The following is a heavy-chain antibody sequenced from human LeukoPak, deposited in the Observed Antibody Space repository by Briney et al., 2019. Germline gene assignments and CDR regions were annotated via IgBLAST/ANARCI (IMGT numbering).Heavy chain of an antibody. Sequence: ASVKVSCKASGYTFTSYGISWVRQAPGQGLEWMGRIIPILGIANYAQKFQGRVTITADKSTSTAYMELSSLRSEDTAVYYCARAPYYYGSGSSYYYGMDVWGQGTTVTVSS. D-gene: IGHD3-10*01. CDR1: GYTFTSYG. J-gene: IGHJ6*02. V-gene: IGHV1-69*04. CDR3: ARAPYYYGSGSSYYYGMDV. CDR2: IIPILGIA.